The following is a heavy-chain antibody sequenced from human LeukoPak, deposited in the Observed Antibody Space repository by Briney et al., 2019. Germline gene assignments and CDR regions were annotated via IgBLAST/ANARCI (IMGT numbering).Heavy chain of an antibody. CDR3: ARDLYDILTGYSNYFDY. J-gene: IGHJ4*02. D-gene: IGHD3-9*01. CDR1: GFTFSDYY. Sequence: GGSLRLSCAASGFTFSDYYMSWIRQAPGKGLEWDSYISSSSSYTNYADSVKGRFTISRDNAKNSLYLQMNSLRAEDTAVYYCARDLYDILTGYSNYFDYWGQGTLVTVSS. CDR2: ISSSSSYT. V-gene: IGHV3-11*06.